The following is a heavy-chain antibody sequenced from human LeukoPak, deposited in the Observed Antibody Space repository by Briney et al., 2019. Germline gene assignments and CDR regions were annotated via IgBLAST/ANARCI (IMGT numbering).Heavy chain of an antibody. CDR3: ARRRRGDYGRGYFDY. J-gene: IGHJ4*02. V-gene: IGHV4-61*02. CDR2: IYTSGST. D-gene: IGHD4-17*01. Sequence: SQTLSLTCTVSGGSISSGSYYWSWIRQPAGKGLEWIGRIYTSGSTNYNPSLKSRITISVDTSKNQFSLKLSSVTAADTAVYYCARRRRGDYGRGYFDYWGQGTLVTVSS. CDR1: GGSISSGSYY.